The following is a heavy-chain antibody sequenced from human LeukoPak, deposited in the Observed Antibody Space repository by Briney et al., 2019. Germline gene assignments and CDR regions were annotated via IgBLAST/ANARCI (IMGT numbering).Heavy chain of an antibody. V-gene: IGHV4-59*01. D-gene: IGHD3-10*01. Sequence: SETLSLTCTVSGGSISSYYWSWIRQPPGKGLEWIGYIYYSGSTNYSPSLKSRVTISGDTSKNQFSLKLSSVTAADTAVYYCARGEKGHYGSGRQYYFDYWGQGTLVTVSS. CDR1: GGSISSYY. J-gene: IGHJ4*02. CDR2: IYYSGST. CDR3: ARGEKGHYGSGRQYYFDY.